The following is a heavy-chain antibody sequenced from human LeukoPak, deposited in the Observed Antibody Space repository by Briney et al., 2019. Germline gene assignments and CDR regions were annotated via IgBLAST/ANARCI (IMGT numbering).Heavy chain of an antibody. CDR3: ARRNYEGVGGLYYYMDV. Sequence: GASVKVSCKASGYTFTNYYMHWVRQAPGQGLEWLGLITPSGGSTWYAQKFQGRVTMTTDTSTSTAYMELRSLRSDDTAVYYCARRNYEGVGGLYYYMDVWGKGTTVTVSS. V-gene: IGHV1-46*01. CDR2: ITPSGGST. D-gene: IGHD1-7*01. CDR1: GYTFTNYY. J-gene: IGHJ6*03.